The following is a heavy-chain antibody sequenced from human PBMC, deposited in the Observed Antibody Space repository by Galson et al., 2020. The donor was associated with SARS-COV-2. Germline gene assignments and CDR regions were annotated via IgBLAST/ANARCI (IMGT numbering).Heavy chain of an antibody. CDR3: ARDYYDSSDAFDI. D-gene: IGHD3-22*01. V-gene: IGHV3-33*01. J-gene: IGHJ3*02. Sequence: QLGESLKISCAASGFTFSSYGIHWVRQAPGKGLEWVAVIWYDGSNKYYADSVKGRFTISRDNSKNTLYLQMNSLRAEDTAVYYCARDYYDSSDAFDIWGQGTMVTVSS. CDR2: IWYDGSNK. CDR1: GFTFSSYG.